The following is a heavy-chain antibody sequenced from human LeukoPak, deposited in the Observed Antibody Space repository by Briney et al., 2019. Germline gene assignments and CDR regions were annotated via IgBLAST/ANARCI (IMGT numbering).Heavy chain of an antibody. D-gene: IGHD2-8*01. CDR1: GFTFRSYA. CDR2: ISGGGGST. Sequence: GGSLRLSCAASGFTFRSYAMNWVRQAPGKGLEWVSAISGGGGSTYYTDSMKGRFTISRDNSKNTLYLQMNSLRAEDTAVYFCAKFCGDWTQGLCYCLDYWGQGTLVNVSS. J-gene: IGHJ4*02. CDR3: AKFCGDWTQGLCYCLDY. V-gene: IGHV3-23*01.